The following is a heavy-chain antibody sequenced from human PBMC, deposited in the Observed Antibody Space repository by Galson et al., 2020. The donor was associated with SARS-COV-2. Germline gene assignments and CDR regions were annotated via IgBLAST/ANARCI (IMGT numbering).Heavy chain of an antibody. CDR1: GFSLSSNGMR. CDR3: AREGGFGNGIDY. CDR2: IELDDGQ. J-gene: IGHJ4*02. D-gene: IGHD2-8*01. Sequence: SGPTLVIPTQTLTLTCSFSGFSLSSNGMRVNWIRQLPGKALEWLARIELDDGQFYSPFLQTRVTSSKGTSKKQVVLTMTNMDPVDTATDLGAREGGFGNGIDYGGQGLLVTVSS. V-gene: IGHV2-70*04.